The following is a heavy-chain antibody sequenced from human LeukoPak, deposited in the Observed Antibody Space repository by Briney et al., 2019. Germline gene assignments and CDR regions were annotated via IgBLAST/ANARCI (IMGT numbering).Heavy chain of an antibody. V-gene: IGHV1-69*01. J-gene: IGHJ4*02. Sequence: SVTVSFTASGGTFSIYAISWVRQAPGQGVEWMGGIIPIFATANYAQKFQGRFTITADESTSTAYMELSSLRSEDTAVYYCAREDRYSSSWYYFDYWGQGTLVTVSS. D-gene: IGHD6-13*01. CDR1: GGTFSIYA. CDR2: IIPIFATA. CDR3: AREDRYSSSWYYFDY.